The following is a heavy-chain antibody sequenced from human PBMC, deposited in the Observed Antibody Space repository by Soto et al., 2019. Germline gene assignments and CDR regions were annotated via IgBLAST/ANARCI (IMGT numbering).Heavy chain of an antibody. CDR1: GFTFSSYS. CDR3: ARDGCSSTSCYGAFDI. CDR2: ISSSSSYI. J-gene: IGHJ3*02. V-gene: IGHV3-21*01. Sequence: EVQLVESGGGLVKPGGSLRLSCAASGFTFSSYSMNRVRQAPGKGLEWVSSISSSSSYIYYADSVKGRFTISRDNAKNSLYLQMNSLRAEDTAVYYCARDGCSSTSCYGAFDIWGQGTMVTVSS. D-gene: IGHD2-2*01.